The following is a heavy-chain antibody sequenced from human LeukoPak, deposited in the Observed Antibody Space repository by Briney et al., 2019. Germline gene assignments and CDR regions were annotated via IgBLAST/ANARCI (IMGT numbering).Heavy chain of an antibody. J-gene: IGHJ4*02. Sequence: GGSLRLSCAASGFTVSSNYMSWVRQAPGKGLEWASYISSSGSNVYYVDSVQGRFTISRDNAKNSLYLQMNSLGAEDTAVYYCARYNYGRGDYWGQGTLVTVSS. CDR1: GFTVSSNY. CDR3: ARYNYGRGDY. CDR2: ISSSGSNV. V-gene: IGHV3-11*04. D-gene: IGHD5-24*01.